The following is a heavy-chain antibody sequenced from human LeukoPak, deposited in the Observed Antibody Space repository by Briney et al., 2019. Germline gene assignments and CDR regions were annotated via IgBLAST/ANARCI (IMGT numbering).Heavy chain of an antibody. CDR2: MNPNSGNT. V-gene: IGHV1-8*01. D-gene: IGHD4-11*01. J-gene: IGHJ4*02. Sequence: ASVKVSCKASGYTFTSYDINWVRQATGQGLEWMGWMNPNSGNTGYAQKFQGRVTMTTDTSTSTAYMELRSLRSDDTAVYYCARDFRDSYSGDYWGQGTLVTVSS. CDR3: ARDFRDSYSGDY. CDR1: GYTFTSYD.